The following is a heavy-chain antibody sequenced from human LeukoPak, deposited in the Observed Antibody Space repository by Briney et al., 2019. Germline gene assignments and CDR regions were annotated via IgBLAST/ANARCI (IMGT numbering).Heavy chain of an antibody. V-gene: IGHV3-30*02. CDR2: MHYDGNIK. CDR3: AKDACSGGTCYGGWYCDL. D-gene: IGHD2-15*01. CDR1: GFTFSTYG. J-gene: IGHJ2*01. Sequence: GGSLRLSCAASGFTFSTYGMHWVRQAPGKGLEWVAFMHYDGNIKYYADPVKGRFTISRDTSKNTLYPQMNSLRVEDTAVYYCAKDACSGGTCYGGWYCDLWGRGTLVTVSS.